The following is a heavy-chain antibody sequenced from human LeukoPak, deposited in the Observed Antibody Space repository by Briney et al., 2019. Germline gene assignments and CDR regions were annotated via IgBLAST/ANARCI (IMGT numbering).Heavy chain of an antibody. CDR2: ISDSGST. V-gene: IGHV4-59*08. CDR3: ARRAGTTFDY. J-gene: IGHJ4*02. CDR1: GGSISSYY. Sequence: SETLSLTCTVSGGSISSYYWSWVRQFPGKGLEWIGYISDSGSTNYSPSLESRVTISVDTSKNKFFLILSSVTAADTAVYYCARRAGTTFDYWGQGILVSVSS. D-gene: IGHD3-10*01.